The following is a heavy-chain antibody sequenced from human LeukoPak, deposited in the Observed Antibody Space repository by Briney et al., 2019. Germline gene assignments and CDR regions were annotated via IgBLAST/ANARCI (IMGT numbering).Heavy chain of an antibody. CDR3: ARGSWFGLETPGMDV. D-gene: IGHD3-10*01. CDR2: ISSSSYI. V-gene: IGHV3-21*01. CDR1: GFTFSSYS. Sequence: PGGSLRLSCAASGFTFSSYSMTWVRQAPGKGLEWVSSISSSSYIYYADSVKGRFTISRDNAKNSLYLQMNSLRAEDTAVYYCARGSWFGLETPGMDVWGQGTTVTVSS. J-gene: IGHJ6*02.